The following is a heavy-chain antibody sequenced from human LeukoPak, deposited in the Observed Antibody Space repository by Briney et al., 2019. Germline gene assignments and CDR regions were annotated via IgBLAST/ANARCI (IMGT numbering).Heavy chain of an antibody. D-gene: IGHD6-6*01. Sequence: GGSLRLSCAASGFIFNIYVMHWVRQAPGKGLEWLAFIRYDGSNKNYADSVKGRFTISRDNTKNSLYLQMNSLRAEDTAVYYCARDRKQLVSHAFDIWGQGTMVTVSS. CDR3: ARDRKQLVSHAFDI. V-gene: IGHV3-30*02. CDR2: IRYDGSNK. CDR1: GFIFNIYV. J-gene: IGHJ3*02.